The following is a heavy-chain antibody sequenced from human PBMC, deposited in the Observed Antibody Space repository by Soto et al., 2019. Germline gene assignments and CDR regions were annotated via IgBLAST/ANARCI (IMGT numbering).Heavy chain of an antibody. J-gene: IGHJ4*01. CDR2: IYSDGST. Sequence: GGSLRLSCAASGFTVSSNYMSWVRQAPGKGLEWVLVIYSDGSTYYADSVKGRFTISRDNSKNTLYLQMNSLRAEDTAVYYCARVGMSSGWYFDYWGQGTLVTVSS. D-gene: IGHD6-19*01. CDR1: GFTVSSNY. V-gene: IGHV3-53*01. CDR3: ARVGMSSGWYFDY.